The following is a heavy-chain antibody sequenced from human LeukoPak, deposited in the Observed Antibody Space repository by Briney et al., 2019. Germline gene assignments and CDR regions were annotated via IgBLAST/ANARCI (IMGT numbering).Heavy chain of an antibody. D-gene: IGHD5-24*01. V-gene: IGHV1-69*06. J-gene: IGHJ4*02. CDR3: AREPRLSRDGYNLDY. Sequence: ASVKVSCKASGGTFSSYAISWVRRAPGKGLEWMGGIIPIFGTANYAQKFQGRVTITADKSTSTAYMELSSLRSEDTAVYYCAREPRLSRDGYNLDYWGQGTLVTVSS. CDR1: GGTFSSYA. CDR2: IIPIFGTA.